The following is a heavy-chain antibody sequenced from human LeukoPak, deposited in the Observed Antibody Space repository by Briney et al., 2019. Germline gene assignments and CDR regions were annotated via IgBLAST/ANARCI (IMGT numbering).Heavy chain of an antibody. CDR3: ARHLGYCSSTSCYYYYYGMDV. Sequence: GESLKISCKGSGYSFTSYWIGWVRQMPGKGLEWMGIIYPGDSDTRYSPSFQGQVTISADKSINTAYLQWSSLKASDTAMYYCARHLGYCSSTSCYYYYYGMDVWGQGTTVTVSS. J-gene: IGHJ6*02. CDR1: GYSFTSYW. CDR2: IYPGDSDT. V-gene: IGHV5-51*01. D-gene: IGHD2-2*01.